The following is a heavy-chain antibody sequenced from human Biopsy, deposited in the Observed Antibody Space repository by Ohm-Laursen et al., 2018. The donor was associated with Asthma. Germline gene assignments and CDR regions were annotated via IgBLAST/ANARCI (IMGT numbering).Heavy chain of an antibody. Sequence: APVKVSCKSLGGTFNTYVIGWVRQAPGQGLEWMGGINSVFGTTTYPQKFQDRVTITADDSTSTVYMELSSLRSEGTAVYYCARKAGSCISRTCYSLDFWGQGTLVTVSS. V-gene: IGHV1-69*13. CDR3: ARKAGSCISRTCYSLDF. CDR1: GGTFNTYV. D-gene: IGHD2-2*01. J-gene: IGHJ4*02. CDR2: INSVFGTT.